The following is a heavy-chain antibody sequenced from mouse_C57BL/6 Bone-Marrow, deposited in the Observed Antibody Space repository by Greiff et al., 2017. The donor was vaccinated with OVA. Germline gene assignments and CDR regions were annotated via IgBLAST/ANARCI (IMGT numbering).Heavy chain of an antibody. V-gene: IGHV14-3*01. D-gene: IGHD1-1*01. Sequence: VQLKESVAELVRPGASVKLSCTASGFNIKNTYMHWVKQRPEQGLEWIGRIDPANGNTKYAPKFQGKATITADTSSNTAYLQLSSLTSEDTAIYYCVIYYYGSSYVYFDVWGTGTTVTVPS. J-gene: IGHJ1*03. CDR3: VIYYYGSSYVYFDV. CDR1: GFNIKNTY. CDR2: IDPANGNT.